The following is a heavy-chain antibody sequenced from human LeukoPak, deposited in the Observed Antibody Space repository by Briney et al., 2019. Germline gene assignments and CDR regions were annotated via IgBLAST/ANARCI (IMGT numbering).Heavy chain of an antibody. CDR2: IGTRSSSI. J-gene: IGHJ3*02. D-gene: IGHD1-26*01. CDR1: GFTLSGYA. CDR3: AREGELGEAFDI. Sequence: GGSLRLSCAASGFTLSGYAMNCVRQAPGKGLEWVSSIGTRSSSIYYADSVKGRFTISRDNAKNSLYLQMISLRAEDTAAYYCAREGELGEAFDIWGQGTMVTVSS. V-gene: IGHV3-21*01.